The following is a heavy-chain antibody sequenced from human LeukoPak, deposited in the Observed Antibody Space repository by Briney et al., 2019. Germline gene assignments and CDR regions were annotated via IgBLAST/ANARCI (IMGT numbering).Heavy chain of an antibody. J-gene: IGHJ6*02. CDR2: INPSGGST. V-gene: IGHV1-46*01. D-gene: IGHD2-15*01. CDR3: ARVNCSGGSCYDYYGMDV. CDR1: GYTFTSYY. Sequence: ASVKVSCKASGYTFTSYYMHWVRQAPGQGLEWMGIINPSGGSTSYAQKFQGRVTMTRDTSTSTVYMELSSLRSEDTAVYYCARVNCSGGSCYDYYGMDVWGQGTTVTVSS.